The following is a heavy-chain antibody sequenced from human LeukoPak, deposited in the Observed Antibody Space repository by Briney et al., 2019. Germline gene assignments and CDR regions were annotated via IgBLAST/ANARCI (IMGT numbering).Heavy chain of an antibody. CDR2: IYTSGST. D-gene: IGHD1-26*01. J-gene: IGHJ4*02. CDR1: GGSISSGSYY. CDR3: ARVLVGATIDY. Sequence: SETLSLTCTVSGGSISSGSYYWSWIRQPAGKGLEWIGRIYTSGSTNYNPSLKSRVTISVDTSKNQFSLKLSSVTAADTAVYYCARVLVGATIDYWGQGTLVTVSS. V-gene: IGHV4-61*02.